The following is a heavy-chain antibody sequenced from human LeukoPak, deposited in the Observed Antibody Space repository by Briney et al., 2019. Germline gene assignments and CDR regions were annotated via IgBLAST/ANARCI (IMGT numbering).Heavy chain of an antibody. J-gene: IGHJ5*02. D-gene: IGHD2-2*01. CDR2: TYYRSTWYN. V-gene: IGHV6-1*01. CDR3: ARRLTQYDCFDP. Sequence: SQTLSLTCAISGDSVSSNSVTWNWIRQSPSRGLEWLGRTYYRSTWYNDYAVSVRGRITVNPDTCENAVSLHLNSVTREDTAGYYCARRLTQYDCFDPWGQGILVTVSS. CDR1: GDSVSSNSVT.